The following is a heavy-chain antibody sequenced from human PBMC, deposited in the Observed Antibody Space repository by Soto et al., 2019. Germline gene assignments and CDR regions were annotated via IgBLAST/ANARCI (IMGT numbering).Heavy chain of an antibody. V-gene: IGHV4-34*01. Sequence: PSETLSLTCAVYGASLSGYDWSWVRQPPGKGLEWIGEINQSGSTNYDPSLKSRVTISMDTSKNQFSLRLRSETAADTAIYYCARDPNANAFDIWGRGTMVTVSS. CDR1: GASLSGYD. CDR2: INQSGST. J-gene: IGHJ3*02. CDR3: ARDPNANAFDI.